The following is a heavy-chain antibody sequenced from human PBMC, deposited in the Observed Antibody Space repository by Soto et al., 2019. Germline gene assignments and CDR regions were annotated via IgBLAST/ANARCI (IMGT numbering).Heavy chain of an antibody. V-gene: IGHV3-48*02. J-gene: IGHJ6*02. CDR1: GFTFSSYS. D-gene: IGHD6-6*01. Sequence: GALRLSCAASGFTFSSYSMNWVRQAPGKGLEWVSYISSSSSTIYYADSVKGRFTISRDNAKNSLYLQMNSLRDEDTAVYYCARPEYRSSPYGIDVCCHGTPVTVPS. CDR2: ISSSSSTI. CDR3: ARPEYRSSPYGIDV.